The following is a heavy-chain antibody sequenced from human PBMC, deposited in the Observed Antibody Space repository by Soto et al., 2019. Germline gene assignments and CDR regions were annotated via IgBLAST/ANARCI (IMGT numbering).Heavy chain of an antibody. CDR3: SGFSGGACHQNYGMDV. J-gene: IGHJ6*02. D-gene: IGHD2-21*02. Sequence: EVHLVESGGGLVKPGGSLRLSCAVSGFTFSSSMNWVRQAPGKGLEWVSSISPSTSHIYYADSVKGRFTISRDNAKNSLLLQMNSLRAEDTAVYYCSGFSGGACHQNYGMDVWGQGTTVTVSS. CDR1: GFTFSSS. V-gene: IGHV3-21*01. CDR2: ISPSTSHI.